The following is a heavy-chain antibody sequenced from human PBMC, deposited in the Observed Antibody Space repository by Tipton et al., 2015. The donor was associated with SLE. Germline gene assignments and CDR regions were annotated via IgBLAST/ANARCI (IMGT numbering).Heavy chain of an antibody. Sequence: TLSLTCTVSGGSITSHYWSLIRQPPGKGLEWIGYIHYSGTTHDNPSLKSRVTMSVDMSKNQFSLRLTSVTAADTAMYYCARHFCSGGSCPDAFDIWGQGTVVTVSS. CDR3: ARHFCSGGSCPDAFDI. CDR2: IHYSGTT. J-gene: IGHJ3*02. D-gene: IGHD2-15*01. CDR1: GGSITSHY. V-gene: IGHV4-59*11.